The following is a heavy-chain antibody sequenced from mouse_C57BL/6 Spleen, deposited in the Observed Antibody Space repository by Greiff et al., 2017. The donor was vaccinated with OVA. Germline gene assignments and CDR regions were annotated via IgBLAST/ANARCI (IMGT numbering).Heavy chain of an antibody. CDR2: IYPRDGST. CDR1: GYTFTDYT. CDR3: ARYDYGKDWYFDD. D-gene: IGHD2-4*01. Sequence: VQLQQSDAELVKPGASVKISCKVSGYTFTDYTIHWMKQRPEQGLEWIGYIYPRDGSTKYNEKFKGKATLTSDKSSSTAYMQLNSLTSEDSAVYFCARYDYGKDWYFDDWGTGTTVTVSS. V-gene: IGHV1-78*01. J-gene: IGHJ1*03.